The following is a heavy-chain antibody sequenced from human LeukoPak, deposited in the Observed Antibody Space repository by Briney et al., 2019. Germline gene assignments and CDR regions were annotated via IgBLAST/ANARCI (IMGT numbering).Heavy chain of an antibody. CDR1: GFTFSSYA. Sequence: GGSLRRSCAASGFTFSSYAMSWVRQAPGKGLEWVSAISGSGGSTYYADSMKGRFTISRDNSKNTLYLQMNGLRAEDTAVYYCAKRPGGYSSSSDNWFDPWGQGTLVTVSS. CDR2: ISGSGGST. J-gene: IGHJ5*02. CDR3: AKRPGGYSSSSDNWFDP. V-gene: IGHV3-23*01. D-gene: IGHD6-6*01.